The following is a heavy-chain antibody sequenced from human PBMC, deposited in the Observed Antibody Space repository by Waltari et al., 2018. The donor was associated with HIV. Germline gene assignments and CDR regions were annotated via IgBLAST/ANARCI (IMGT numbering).Heavy chain of an antibody. CDR3: ARDDLNVRRAFDI. CDR2: INSNSGTI. V-gene: IGHV3-48*03. D-gene: IGHD3-10*01. CDR1: GFTFFHYE. J-gene: IGHJ3*02. Sequence: EQLVGSGGGLVRPGGSLTPSCVAPGFTFFHYEFNRVRQAPGKGLEWISYINSNSGTIHYADSVKDRFTVSRDNAKSSLYLQMRNLTGEDTAVYYCARDDLNVRRAFDIWGQGTMVTVSS.